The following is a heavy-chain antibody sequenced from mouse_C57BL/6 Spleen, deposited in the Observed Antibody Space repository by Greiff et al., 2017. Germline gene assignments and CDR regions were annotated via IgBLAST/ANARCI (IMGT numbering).Heavy chain of an antibody. CDR1: GYTFTGYC. J-gene: IGHJ4*01. Sequence: VQLHQSGAELMKPGASVKISCKATGYTFTGYCLEWVKQRPGHGLEWIGEILPGSGSTNYNEKFKGKATFTADTSSNTAYMQLSSLTTEDSAIYNCARSVPIYDGYYRRAMDYWGQGTSVTVSS. CDR3: ARSVPIYDGYYRRAMDY. D-gene: IGHD2-3*01. V-gene: IGHV1-9*01. CDR2: ILPGSGST.